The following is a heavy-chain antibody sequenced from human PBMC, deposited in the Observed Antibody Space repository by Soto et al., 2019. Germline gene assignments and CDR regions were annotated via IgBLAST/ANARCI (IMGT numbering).Heavy chain of an antibody. CDR2: ISYDGSNK. J-gene: IGHJ3*02. D-gene: IGHD3-16*01. Sequence: QVQLVESVGGVVQPGRSLRLSCAASGFTFSSYAMHWVRQAPGKGLEWVAVISYDGSNKYYADSVKGRFTISRDNSKNTLYLQMNSLRAEDTAVYYCARLASTFQAFDIWGQGTMVTVSS. V-gene: IGHV3-30-3*01. CDR1: GFTFSSYA. CDR3: ARLASTFQAFDI.